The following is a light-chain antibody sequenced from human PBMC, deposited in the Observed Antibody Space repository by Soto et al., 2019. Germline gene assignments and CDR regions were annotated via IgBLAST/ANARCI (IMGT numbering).Light chain of an antibody. CDR1: SSDVGGYSL. V-gene: IGLV2-8*01. Sequence: QSALTQPPSASGSPGQSVTISCTGTSSDVGGYSLVSWYQQHPGKAPKLMIYEVSKRPSGVPDRFFGSKSGNTASLTVSGVQAEDEADDYCSSYAGSNSWGVFGGGTKLTVL. J-gene: IGLJ2*01. CDR3: SSYAGSNSWGV. CDR2: EVS.